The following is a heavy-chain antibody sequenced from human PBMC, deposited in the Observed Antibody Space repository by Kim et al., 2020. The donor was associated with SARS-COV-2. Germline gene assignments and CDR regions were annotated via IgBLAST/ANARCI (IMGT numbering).Heavy chain of an antibody. D-gene: IGHD3-9*01. CDR2: INHSGST. J-gene: IGHJ6*02. Sequence: SETLSLTCAVYGGYFSGYYWSWIRQPPGKGLEWIGEINHSGSTNYNPSLKSRVTISVDTSKNQFSLKLSSVTAADTAVYYCARTAYYDILLRYGMDVWGQGTTVTVSS. CDR3: ARTAYYDILLRYGMDV. V-gene: IGHV4-34*01. CDR1: GGYFSGYY.